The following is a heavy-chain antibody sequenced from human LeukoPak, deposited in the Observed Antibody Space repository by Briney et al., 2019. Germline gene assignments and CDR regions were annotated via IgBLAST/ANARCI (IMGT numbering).Heavy chain of an antibody. Sequence: GASVKVSCKASGYTFTGYYMHWVRQAPGQGLEWMGWINPNSGGTNYAQKIQGWVTMTRDTSISTAYMELSRLRSDDTAVYYCARVFRGAAAGTWTWRSLGYWGQGTLVTVSS. CDR3: ARVFRGAAAGTWTWRSLGY. J-gene: IGHJ4*02. D-gene: IGHD6-13*01. V-gene: IGHV1-2*04. CDR2: INPNSGGT. CDR1: GYTFTGYY.